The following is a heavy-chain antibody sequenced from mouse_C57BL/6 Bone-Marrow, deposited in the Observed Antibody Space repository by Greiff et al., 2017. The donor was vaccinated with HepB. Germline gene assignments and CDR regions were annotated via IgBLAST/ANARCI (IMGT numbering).Heavy chain of an antibody. CDR3: ALYYYGSSHAWFAY. V-gene: IGHV1-18*01. D-gene: IGHD1-1*01. J-gene: IGHJ3*01. CDR1: GYTFTDYN. CDR2: INPNNGGT. Sequence: EVQLQQSGPELVKPGASVKIPCKASGYTFTDYNMAWVKQSHGKSLEWIGDINPNNGGTNYNQKFKGKATLTVDKSSSTAYMELRSLTSEDTAVYYCALYYYGSSHAWFAYWGQGTLVTVSA.